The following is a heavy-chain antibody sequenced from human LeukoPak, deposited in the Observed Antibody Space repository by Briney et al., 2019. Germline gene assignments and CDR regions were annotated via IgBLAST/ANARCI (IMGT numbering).Heavy chain of an antibody. J-gene: IGHJ4*02. CDR2: ISSSSSYI. CDR1: GFTFSSYA. Sequence: GGSLRLSCAASGFTFSSYAMSWVRQASGKGLEWVSSISSSSSYIYYADSVKGRFTISRDNAKNSLYLQMNSLRAEDTAVYYCARDQDIDYWGQGTLVTVSS. CDR3: ARDQDIDY. V-gene: IGHV3-21*01.